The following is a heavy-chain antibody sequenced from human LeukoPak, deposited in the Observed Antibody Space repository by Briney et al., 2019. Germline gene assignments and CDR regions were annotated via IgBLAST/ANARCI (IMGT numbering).Heavy chain of an antibody. D-gene: IGHD3-22*01. Sequence: GGSLRLSCATSGFTFSDYYMGWIRQAPGKGLEWVSYISSSGTTMSYANYVKGRFTISRDNAKNSLYLQMNSLRAEDTAVYYCAREVVSSGYTPFDYWGQGTLVTVSS. J-gene: IGHJ4*02. CDR1: GFTFSDYY. CDR2: ISSSGTTM. V-gene: IGHV3-11*04. CDR3: AREVVSSGYTPFDY.